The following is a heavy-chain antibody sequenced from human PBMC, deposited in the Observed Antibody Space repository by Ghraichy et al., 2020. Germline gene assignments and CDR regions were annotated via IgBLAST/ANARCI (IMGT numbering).Heavy chain of an antibody. J-gene: IGHJ3*01. CDR1: GGSFSGYY. D-gene: IGHD4-17*01. CDR2: INHNEST. Sequence: SETLSLTCAVYGGSFSGYYWSWIRQPPGRGLEWIGEINHNESTNYNPSLKSRVTISVDTSKNQFSLKLSSVTAADTAVYYCAGPEGTVTTNDAFDFWGQGTMVTVSS. CDR3: AGPEGTVTTNDAFDF. V-gene: IGHV4-34*01.